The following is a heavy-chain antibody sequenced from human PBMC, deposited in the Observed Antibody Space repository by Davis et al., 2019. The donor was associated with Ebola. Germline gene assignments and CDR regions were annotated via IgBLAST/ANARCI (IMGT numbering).Heavy chain of an antibody. CDR3: ARHSSGWPFDY. CDR2: IYYSGST. J-gene: IGHJ4*02. V-gene: IGHV4-59*08. D-gene: IGHD6-19*01. CDR1: GGSISSYY. Sequence: PSETLSLTCTVSGGSISSYYWSWIRQPPGKGLEWIGYIYYSGSTNYNPSLKSRVTISVDTSKNQFSLKLSSVTAADTAVYYCARHSSGWPFDYWGQGTLVTVSS.